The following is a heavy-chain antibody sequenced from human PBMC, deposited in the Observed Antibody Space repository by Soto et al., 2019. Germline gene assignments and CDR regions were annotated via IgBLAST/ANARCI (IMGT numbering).Heavy chain of an antibody. J-gene: IGHJ4*02. CDR1: GGSISSSSYY. V-gene: IGHV4-39*01. CDR3: ARNPYSSSHIDY. Sequence: PSETLSLTCADSGGSISSSSYYWGWIRQPPGKGLEWIGSIYYSGSTYYNPSLKSRVTISVDTSKNQFSLKLSSVTAADTAVYYCARNPYSSSHIDYWGQGTLVTVSS. D-gene: IGHD6-13*01. CDR2: IYYSGST.